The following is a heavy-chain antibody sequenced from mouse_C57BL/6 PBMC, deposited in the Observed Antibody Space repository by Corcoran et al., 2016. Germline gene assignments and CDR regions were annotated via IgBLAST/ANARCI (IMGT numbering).Heavy chain of an antibody. D-gene: IGHD1-1*01. Sequence: QIQLVQSGPELKKPGETVKISCKASGYTFTTYGMSWVKQAPGKGLKWMGWINTYSGVPTYADDFKGRFAFSLETSASTAYLQINNLKNEDTATYLWARTTVVAPYAMDYWGQGTSVTVSS. V-gene: IGHV9-3*01. CDR1: GYTFTTYG. CDR2: INTYSGVP. CDR3: ARTTVVAPYAMDY. J-gene: IGHJ4*01.